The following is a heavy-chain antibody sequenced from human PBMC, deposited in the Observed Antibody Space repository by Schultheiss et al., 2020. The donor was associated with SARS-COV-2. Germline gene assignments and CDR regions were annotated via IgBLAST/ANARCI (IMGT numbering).Heavy chain of an antibody. J-gene: IGHJ6*03. CDR3: ARGRSGGSLDYYYYYMDV. V-gene: IGHV4-59*12. CDR1: GGSISSYY. CDR2: IYYSGST. Sequence: SETLSLTCTVSGGSISSYYWSWIRQPPGKGLEWIGYIYYSGSTNYNPSLKSRVTISVDTSKNQFSLKLSSVTAADTAVYYCARGRSGGSLDYYYYYMDVWGKGTTVTVSS. D-gene: IGHD2-15*01.